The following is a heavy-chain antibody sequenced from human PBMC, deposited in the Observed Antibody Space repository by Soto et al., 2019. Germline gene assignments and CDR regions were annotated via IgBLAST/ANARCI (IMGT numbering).Heavy chain of an antibody. J-gene: IGHJ4*02. D-gene: IGHD3-16*02. CDR3: AKDLGNYDYVWGSYRSEPFDY. V-gene: IGHV3-30*18. CDR1: GFTFSSYG. CDR2: ISYDGSNK. Sequence: QVQLVESGGGVVQPGRSLRLSCAASGFTFSSYGMHWVRQAPGKGLEWVAVISYDGSNKYYADSVKGRFTISRDNSKNTLYLQMNSLRAEDTAVYYCAKDLGNYDYVWGSYRSEPFDYWGQGTLVTVSS.